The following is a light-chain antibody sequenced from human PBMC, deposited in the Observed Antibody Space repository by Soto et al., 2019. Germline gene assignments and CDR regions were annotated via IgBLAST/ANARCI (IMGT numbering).Light chain of an antibody. CDR1: QSVSSN. Sequence: EIVMTQSPATLSVSPGERATLSCRASQSVSSNLAWYQQKPGQAPRLLLYGASTRATGVPARFSGSGSGTDFTLTVSSLQSEDFAAYYCQQYYNWPPWTFGLGAKVDIK. J-gene: IGKJ1*01. V-gene: IGKV3-15*01. CDR2: GAS. CDR3: QQYYNWPPWT.